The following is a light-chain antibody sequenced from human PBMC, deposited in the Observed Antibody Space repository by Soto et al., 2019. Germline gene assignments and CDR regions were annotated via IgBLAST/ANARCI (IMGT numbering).Light chain of an antibody. V-gene: IGLV2-14*03. CDR2: DVS. CDR3: SSYTGISTEI. CDR1: SSDVGGYDY. Sequence: QSVLTQPASVSGSPGQSITISCTGTSSDVGGYDYVSWFQQHPGKAPKLMIYDVSNRPSGVSDRFSGSKSGDTASLTISGLQPEDEGDYYCSSYTGISTEIFGGGTQLTVL. J-gene: IGLJ2*01.